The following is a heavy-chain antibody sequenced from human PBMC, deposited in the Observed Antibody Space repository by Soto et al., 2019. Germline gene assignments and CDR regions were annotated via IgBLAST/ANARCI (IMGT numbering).Heavy chain of an antibody. D-gene: IGHD1-26*01. J-gene: IGHJ4*02. V-gene: IGHV1-18*01. CDR1: GYTFTSYG. CDR2: ISANNGNT. Sequence: QVQLVQSGAEVKKPGASVKVSCKASGYTFTSYGISWVRQAPGQGLEWMGWISANNGNTNYAQKLQGRVTMTTDTCTSTADLELRSLISDVRAVYYCASDRASYALDYWCQGTLCSFAS. CDR3: ASDRASYALDY.